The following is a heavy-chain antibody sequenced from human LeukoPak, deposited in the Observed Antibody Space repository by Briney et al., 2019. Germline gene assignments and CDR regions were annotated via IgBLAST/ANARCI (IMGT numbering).Heavy chain of an antibody. CDR2: IIPIFGTA. CDR3: ARDDYGGNTHFDY. CDR1: GGTFSSYA. J-gene: IGHJ4*02. Sequence: SVKVSRKASGGTFSSYAISWVRQAPGQGLEWMGGIIPIFGTANYAQKFQGRVTITADESTSTAYMELSSLRSEDTAVYYCARDDYGGNTHFDYWGQGTLVTVPS. V-gene: IGHV1-69*01. D-gene: IGHD4-23*01.